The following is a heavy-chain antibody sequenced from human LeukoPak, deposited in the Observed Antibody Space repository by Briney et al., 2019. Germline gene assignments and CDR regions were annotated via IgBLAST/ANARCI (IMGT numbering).Heavy chain of an antibody. V-gene: IGHV3-23*01. CDR1: GFTFSSYA. CDR2: ISGSGDGT. J-gene: IGHJ5*02. D-gene: IGHD2-8*01. Sequence: HPGGSLRLSCAASGFTFSSYAMSWVRQAPGKGLEWVSAISGSGDGTYYADSVKGRFTISRDNSKNTLYLQMSGLRAEDTAVYYCAKEPSYCTNAVCYSRVFDRWGQGTLVTVFS. CDR3: AKEPSYCTNAVCYSRVFDR.